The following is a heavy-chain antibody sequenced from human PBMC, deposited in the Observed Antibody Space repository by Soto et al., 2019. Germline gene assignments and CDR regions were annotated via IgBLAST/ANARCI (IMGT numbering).Heavy chain of an antibody. CDR1: GFSINTNYY. J-gene: IGHJ4*02. Sequence: PSETLSLTCTVSGFSINTNYYWGWIRQPPGKGLEWIGSIWHSGSVYYNPSLKSRVTMSIGTSKNEFSLRLNSMTAADTATYFCAHRYGGNYYRWYFDSWGQGTLVTVSS. CDR3: AHRYGGNYYRWYFDS. CDR2: IWHSGSV. D-gene: IGHD1-26*01. V-gene: IGHV4-38-2*02.